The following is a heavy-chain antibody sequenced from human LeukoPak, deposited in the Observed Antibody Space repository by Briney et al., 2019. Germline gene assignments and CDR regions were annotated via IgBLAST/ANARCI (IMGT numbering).Heavy chain of an antibody. CDR3: AKDRVSPGFNLFDP. Sequence: GGSLRLSCAASGFTFSTYAMSWVRQAPGKGLQWVSAINGRGDTTYYADSVKGWFTISRDTSKSTVFLQMNSLRTEDTAVYYCAKDRVSPGFNLFDPWGPGTLVTVSS. CDR2: INGRGDTT. CDR1: GFTFSTYA. J-gene: IGHJ5*02. D-gene: IGHD2/OR15-2a*01. V-gene: IGHV3-23*01.